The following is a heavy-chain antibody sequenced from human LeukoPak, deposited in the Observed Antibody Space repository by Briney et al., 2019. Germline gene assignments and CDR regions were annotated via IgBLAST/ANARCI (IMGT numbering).Heavy chain of an antibody. D-gene: IGHD6-19*01. CDR1: GGSISSYY. CDR3: ARLFIAVSPGDVFNI. J-gene: IGHJ3*02. Sequence: SETLSLTCTVSGGSISSYYWSWIRQPPGKGLEWIGYIYYSGSTNYNPSLKSRVTISVDTSKNQFSLKLSSVTAADTAVYYCARLFIAVSPGDVFNIGGQGKLVPVFS. CDR2: IYYSGST. V-gene: IGHV4-59*01.